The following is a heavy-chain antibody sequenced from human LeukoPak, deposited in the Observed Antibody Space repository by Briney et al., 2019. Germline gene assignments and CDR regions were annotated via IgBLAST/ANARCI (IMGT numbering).Heavy chain of an antibody. Sequence: GGSLRLSCAASGFTFSSYWMHWVRQAPGKGLVWVSAINNGGSTTAYADSVKGRFTISGDNAKNTLYLQMNSLRAEDTAVYYCARRAPTRYFDYWGQGTLVTVSS. V-gene: IGHV3-74*01. CDR2: INNGGSTT. D-gene: IGHD5-24*01. CDR3: ARRAPTRYFDY. CDR1: GFTFSSYW. J-gene: IGHJ4*02.